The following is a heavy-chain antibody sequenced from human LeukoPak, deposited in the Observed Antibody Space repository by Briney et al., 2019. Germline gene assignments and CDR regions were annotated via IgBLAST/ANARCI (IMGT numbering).Heavy chain of an antibody. D-gene: IGHD3-10*01. CDR2: ISYTGST. CDR3: ARHVFSDGSPFDS. J-gene: IGHJ4*02. V-gene: IGHV4-59*08. Sequence: PSETLSLTCTVSGDSITNNHWSWLRQPPGKGLEWIGHISYTGSTNYNPSLKTRLTMSLDTSKNHFSLTLTSVTAADTALYYCARHVFSDGSPFDSWGQGSLVTVSP. CDR1: GDSITNNH.